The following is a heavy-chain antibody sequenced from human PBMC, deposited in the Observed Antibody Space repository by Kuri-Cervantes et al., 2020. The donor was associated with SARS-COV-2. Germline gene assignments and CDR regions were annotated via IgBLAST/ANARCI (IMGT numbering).Heavy chain of an antibody. D-gene: IGHD2-2*01. CDR2: IYHSGST. J-gene: IGHJ5*02. V-gene: IGHV4-34*01. Sequence: GSLKLSCAVYGGSFSGYYWSWIRQPPGKGLEWIGSIYHSGSTYYNPSLKSRVTISVDTSKNQFSLKLSSVTAADTAVYYCARVGVYCSSTSCYPNWFDPGPGNPGHRLL. CDR3: ARVGVYCSSTSCYPNWFDP. CDR1: GGSFSGYY.